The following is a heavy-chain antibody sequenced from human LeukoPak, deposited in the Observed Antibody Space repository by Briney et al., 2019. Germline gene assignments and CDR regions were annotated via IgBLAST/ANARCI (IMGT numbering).Heavy chain of an antibody. D-gene: IGHD2-2*01. CDR1: GFTFSSYS. CDR3: ARSYCSSTTCGFDP. CDR2: ISTSSSYI. Sequence: GGSLRLSCAASGFTFSSYSMNWVRQAPGKGLEWVSSISTSSSYIYYADSLKGRFTISRDNAKNSLYLQMNSLRAEDAAVYYCARSYCSSTTCGFDPWGQGTLVTVSS. V-gene: IGHV3-21*01. J-gene: IGHJ5*02.